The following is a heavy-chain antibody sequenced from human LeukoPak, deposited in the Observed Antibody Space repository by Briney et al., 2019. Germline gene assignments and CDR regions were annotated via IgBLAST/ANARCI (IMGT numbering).Heavy chain of an antibody. V-gene: IGHV3-7*01. J-gene: IGHJ4*02. CDR1: GFTFSRYW. Sequence: GGSLRLSCAASGFTFSRYWLSWFRQLPGKGLEWVGNIKEDGSEKYYLDSVKGRFTISRDNAKNSLYLQMNSLRAEDTAVYYCVRDYVWGTSIPDYWGQGTLVSASS. CDR2: IKEDGSEK. CDR3: VRDYVWGTSIPDY. D-gene: IGHD3-16*01.